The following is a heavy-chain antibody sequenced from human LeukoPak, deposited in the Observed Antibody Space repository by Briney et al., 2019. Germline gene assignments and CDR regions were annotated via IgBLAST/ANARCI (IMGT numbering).Heavy chain of an antibody. CDR1: GGSISSSSYY. Sequence: PSETLSLTCTVSGGSISSSSYYWGWIRQPPGKGLEWIGSISHSGSTSYYPSLKSRVTISVDTSKNQFSLKLSSVTAADTAMYYCARGLQVWSRDPFDYWGQGTLVTVSS. CDR3: ARGLQVWSRDPFDY. CDR2: ISHSGST. J-gene: IGHJ4*02. V-gene: IGHV4-39*07. D-gene: IGHD5-18*01.